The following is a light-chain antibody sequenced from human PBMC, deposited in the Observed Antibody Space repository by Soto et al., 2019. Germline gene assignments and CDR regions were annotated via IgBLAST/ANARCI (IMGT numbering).Light chain of an antibody. V-gene: IGLV2-23*01. J-gene: IGLJ3*02. CDR1: SSDVGSYNL. CDR2: ECS. Sequence: QSALTQPASVSGSPGQSITISCTGTSSDVGSYNLVSWYQQHPGKAPKLMSYECSKRPSGVSNRFSGSKSGITASLTISGLQAEDEADYYCCSYAGSSTWVFGGGPKLTVL. CDR3: CSYAGSSTWV.